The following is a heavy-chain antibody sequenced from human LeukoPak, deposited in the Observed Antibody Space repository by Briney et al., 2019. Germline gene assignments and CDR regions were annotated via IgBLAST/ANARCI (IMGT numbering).Heavy chain of an antibody. V-gene: IGHV3-74*01. J-gene: IGHJ4*02. Sequence: GGSLRLSCAASGNYWMHWVRQAPGKGPVWVSHINSDGSWTSYADSVKGRFTISKDNAKNTVYLQMNSLRAEDTAVYYCVSFYETYWGRGTLVTVSS. CDR1: GNYW. CDR3: VSFYETY. CDR2: INSDGSWT. D-gene: IGHD2/OR15-2a*01.